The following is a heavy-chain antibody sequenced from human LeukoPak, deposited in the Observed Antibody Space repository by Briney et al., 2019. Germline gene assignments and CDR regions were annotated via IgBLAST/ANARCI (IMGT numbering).Heavy chain of an antibody. D-gene: IGHD3-3*01. CDR3: AKGSPFLEWLSYPPDY. V-gene: IGHV3-30-3*01. Sequence: GGSLRLSCAASGFTFSSYAMHWVRQAPGKGLEWVAVISYDGSNKYYADSVKGRFTISRDNSKNTLYLQMNSLRAEDTAVYYCAKGSPFLEWLSYPPDYWGQGTLVTVSS. J-gene: IGHJ4*02. CDR2: ISYDGSNK. CDR1: GFTFSSYA.